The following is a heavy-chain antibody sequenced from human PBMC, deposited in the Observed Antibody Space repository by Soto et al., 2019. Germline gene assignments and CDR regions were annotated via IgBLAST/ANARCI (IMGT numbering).Heavy chain of an antibody. V-gene: IGHV1-18*01. CDR3: ARDPGGSGSYYRSYYGMDV. J-gene: IGHJ6*02. CDR1: GYTFTSYG. D-gene: IGHD3-10*01. Sequence: QVQLVQSGAEVKKPGASVKVSCKASGYTFTSYGISWVRQAPGQGLEWMGWISAYNGNTNYAQKLQGRVTMTTDTTTSTDYMELRSLRSDDTDVYYFARDPGGSGSYYRSYYGMDVWGQGTTVTVSS. CDR2: ISAYNGNT.